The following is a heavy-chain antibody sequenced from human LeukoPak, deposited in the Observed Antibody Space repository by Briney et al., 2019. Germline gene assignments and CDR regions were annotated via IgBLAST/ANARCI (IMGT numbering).Heavy chain of an antibody. V-gene: IGHV3-30*02. J-gene: IGHJ4*02. CDR2: IRYDGSNK. D-gene: IGHD3-3*01. Sequence: GGSLRLSCAASGFTFSSYGMHWVRQAPGKGLEWVAFIRYDGSNKYYADSVKDRFTISRDNSKNTLYLQMNSLRAEDTAVYYCAKDLRFLEWLSDVDYWGQGTLVTVSS. CDR1: GFTFSSYG. CDR3: AKDLRFLEWLSDVDY.